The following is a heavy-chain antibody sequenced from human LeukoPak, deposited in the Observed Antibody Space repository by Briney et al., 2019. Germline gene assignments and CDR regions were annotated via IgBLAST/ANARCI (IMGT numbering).Heavy chain of an antibody. V-gene: IGHV1-18*01. J-gene: IGHJ4*02. CDR1: GYLFINYG. Sequence: GASVKVSCTASGYLFINYGISWLRQAPGQGLECMGWISPYSGNTDYPQKLQGRVTMTTDTSTTTAYMELRSLSFDATAVYYCARTSGVSVAGSPYYFDFWGQGTLISVSS. CDR2: ISPYSGNT. D-gene: IGHD6-13*01. CDR3: ARTSGVSVAGSPYYFDF.